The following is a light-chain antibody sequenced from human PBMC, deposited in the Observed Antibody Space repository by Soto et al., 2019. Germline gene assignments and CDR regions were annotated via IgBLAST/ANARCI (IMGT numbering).Light chain of an antibody. CDR3: NSYRGSSTLYV. V-gene: IGLV2-14*03. CDR1: SSDVGNYNY. CDR2: DVS. Sequence: QSALTQPASVSGSPGQSITISCTGTSSDVGNYNYVSWYQQHPGQAPKLMIYDVSHRPSGVSNRFSGSKSGNTASLTISGLQAEDEADYYCNSYRGSSTLYVFGTGTKLTVL. J-gene: IGLJ1*01.